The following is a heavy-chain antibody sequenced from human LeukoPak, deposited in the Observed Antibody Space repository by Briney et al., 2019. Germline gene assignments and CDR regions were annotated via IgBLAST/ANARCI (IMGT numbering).Heavy chain of an antibody. CDR3: ARVSSPYYYDSSGYKGDDAFDI. V-gene: IGHV1-18*01. CDR1: GYTFTSYG. Sequence: ASVKVSCKASGYTFTSYGISWVRPAPGQGLEWMGWISAYNGNTNYAQKLQGRVTMTTDTSTSTAYMELRSLRSDDTAVYYCARVSSPYYYDSSGYKGDDAFDIWGQGTMVTVSS. D-gene: IGHD3-22*01. J-gene: IGHJ3*02. CDR2: ISAYNGNT.